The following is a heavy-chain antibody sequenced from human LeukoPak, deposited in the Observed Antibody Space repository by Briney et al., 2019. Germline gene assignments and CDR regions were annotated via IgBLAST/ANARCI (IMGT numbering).Heavy chain of an antibody. V-gene: IGHV1-69*13. CDR1: GGTFSSYA. D-gene: IGHD3-22*01. CDR2: IIPIFGTA. Sequence: SVKVSCTASGGTFSSYAISWVRQAPGQGLEWMGGIIPIFGTANYAQKFQGRVTITADESTSTAYMELSSLRSEDTAVYYCASYSYYYDSSGYYRDYWGQGTLVTVSS. J-gene: IGHJ4*02. CDR3: ASYSYYYDSSGYYRDY.